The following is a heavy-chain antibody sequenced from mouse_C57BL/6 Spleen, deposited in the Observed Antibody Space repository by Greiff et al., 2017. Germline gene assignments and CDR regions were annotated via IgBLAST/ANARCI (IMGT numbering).Heavy chain of an antibody. CDR3: ARGDYYGSSSWFAY. Sequence: EVQGVESGPGMVKPSQSLSLTCTVTGYSITSGYDWHWIRHFPGNKLEWMGYISYSGSTNYNPSLKSRISITHDTSKNHFFLKLNSVTTEDTATYYCARGDYYGSSSWFAYWGQGTLVTVSA. D-gene: IGHD1-1*01. J-gene: IGHJ3*01. CDR1: GYSITSGYD. CDR2: ISYSGST. V-gene: IGHV3-1*01.